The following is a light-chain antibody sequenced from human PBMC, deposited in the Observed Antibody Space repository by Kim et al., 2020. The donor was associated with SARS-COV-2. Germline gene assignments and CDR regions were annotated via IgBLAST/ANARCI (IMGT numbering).Light chain of an antibody. V-gene: IGLV3-21*04. CDR2: YDS. J-gene: IGLJ3*02. Sequence: APGKTARITCGGNNIGSKGVQWYQQKPGQAPVLVIYYDSDRPSGIPERFSGSNSGNTATLTISRVEAGDEADYYCQVWDSSSDHRVFGGGTQLTVL. CDR3: QVWDSSSDHRV. CDR1: NIGSKG.